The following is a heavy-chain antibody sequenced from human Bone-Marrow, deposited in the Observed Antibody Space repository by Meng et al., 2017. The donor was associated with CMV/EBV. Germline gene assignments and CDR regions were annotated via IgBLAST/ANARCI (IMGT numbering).Heavy chain of an antibody. CDR1: GGPISSYY. Sequence: SETLSLTCTVSGGPISSYYWSWVRQPPGKGLEWIGYIYDSGTTNYNPSLKSRVTISVDTSKNQFSLKLSSVTAADTAVYYCARDYEFWDGYYRFDPWGQGTLVTVSS. V-gene: IGHV4-59*01. CDR3: ARDYEFWDGYYRFDP. J-gene: IGHJ5*02. CDR2: IYDSGTT. D-gene: IGHD3-3*01.